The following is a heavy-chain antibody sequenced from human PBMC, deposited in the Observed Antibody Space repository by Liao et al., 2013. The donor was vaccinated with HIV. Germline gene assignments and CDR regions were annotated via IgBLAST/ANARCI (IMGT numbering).Heavy chain of an antibody. CDR1: GGFLTNYY. CDR2: ISTNGNT. V-gene: IGHV4-4*07. J-gene: IGHJ4*02. D-gene: IGHD7-27*01. Sequence: QVQLQESGPGLVKPSETLSLTCTVSGGFLTNYYCNWFRQPAGKGLEWIGHISTNGNTNYNPSFKSRVTMSVDTSKNQFSLKLKSVTAADTAMYYCARWGFLFFDYWGQGALVTVSS. CDR3: ARWGFLFFDY.